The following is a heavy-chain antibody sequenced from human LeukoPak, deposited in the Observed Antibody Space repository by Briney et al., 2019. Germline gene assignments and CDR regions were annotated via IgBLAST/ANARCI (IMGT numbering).Heavy chain of an antibody. D-gene: IGHD2-15*01. Sequence: GGSLRLSCAASGFTFSSYAMSWVRQAPGKGLEWVSAISGSGGSTYYADSVKGRFTVSRDDSENTLYLQMNSLRVEDTALYFCAKAPGGSCYASSDYWGQGTLVTVSS. J-gene: IGHJ4*02. V-gene: IGHV3-23*01. CDR1: GFTFSSYA. CDR2: ISGSGGST. CDR3: AKAPGGSCYASSDY.